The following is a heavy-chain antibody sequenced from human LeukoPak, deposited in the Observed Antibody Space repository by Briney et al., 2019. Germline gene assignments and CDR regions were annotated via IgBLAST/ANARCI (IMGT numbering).Heavy chain of an antibody. CDR3: ARVLGAPGERLIDY. J-gene: IGHJ4*02. CDR1: GGSISSSSYY. V-gene: IGHV4-39*01. CDR2: IYYSGST. Sequence: PSETLSLTCTVSGGSISSSSYYWGWIRQPPGKGLEWIGSIYYSGSTYYNPSLKSRVTISVDTSKNQFSLKLSSVTAADTAVYYCARVLGAPGERLIDYWGQGTLVTVSS. D-gene: IGHD7-27*01.